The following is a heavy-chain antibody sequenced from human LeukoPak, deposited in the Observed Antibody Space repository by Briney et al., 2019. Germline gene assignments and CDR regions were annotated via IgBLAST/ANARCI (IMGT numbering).Heavy chain of an antibody. Sequence: PSETLSLTCNVSGGSISNNYWVWIRQPAGKGLEWIGGIYNSGTTSNPSLKSRVTMSVDMSKNQFSLKLGSVTAADTAVYYCARDLNLWGQGTTVTVSS. CDR3: ARDLNL. J-gene: IGHJ6*02. CDR2: IYNSGT. D-gene: IGHD1-14*01. CDR1: GGSISNNY. V-gene: IGHV4-4*07.